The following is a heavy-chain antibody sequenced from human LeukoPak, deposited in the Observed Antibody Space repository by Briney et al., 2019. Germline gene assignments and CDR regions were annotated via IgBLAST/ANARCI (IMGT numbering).Heavy chain of an antibody. CDR2: IYYSGST. D-gene: IGHD3-9*01. CDR3: ARTYHDILTGGGYFDY. Sequence: SQTLSLTCTVSGGSISSGGYYWSWIRQHPGKGLEWIGYIYYSGSTYYNPSLKSRVTISVDTSKNQFSLKLSSVTAADTAVYYCARTYHDILTGGGYFDYWGQGTLVTVSS. V-gene: IGHV4-31*03. J-gene: IGHJ4*02. CDR1: GGSISSGGYY.